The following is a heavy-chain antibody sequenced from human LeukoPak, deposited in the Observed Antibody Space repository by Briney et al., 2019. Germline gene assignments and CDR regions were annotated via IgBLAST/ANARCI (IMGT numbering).Heavy chain of an antibody. V-gene: IGHV3-23*01. D-gene: IGHD4-17*01. CDR1: GFTFSSYA. J-gene: IGHJ4*02. CDR3: AKDTTPRYGDPFDY. CDR2: ISGSGGST. Sequence: TGGSLRLSCAASGFTFSSYAMSWVRQAPGKGLEWVSAISGSGGSTYYADSVKGRFTISRDNSKNTLYLQMNSLRAEDTAVYYRAKDTTPRYGDPFDYWGQGTLVTVSS.